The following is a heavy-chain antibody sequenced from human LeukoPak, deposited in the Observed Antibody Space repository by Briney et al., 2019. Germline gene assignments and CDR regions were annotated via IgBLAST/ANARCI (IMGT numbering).Heavy chain of an antibody. Sequence: SETLSLTCAVYGGSFSGYYWSWIRQPPGKGLEWIGEINHSGSTNYNPSLKSRVTISVDTSKNQFSLKLSSVTAADTAVYYCARERAARVFDYWAREPWSPSPQ. CDR1: GGSFSGYY. V-gene: IGHV4-34*01. J-gene: IGHJ4*02. D-gene: IGHD6-6*01. CDR3: ARERAARVFDY. CDR2: INHSGST.